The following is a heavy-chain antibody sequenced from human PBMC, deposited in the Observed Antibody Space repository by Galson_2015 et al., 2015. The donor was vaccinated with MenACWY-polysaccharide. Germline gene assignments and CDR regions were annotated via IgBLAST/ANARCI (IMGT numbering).Heavy chain of an antibody. CDR1: GYTFTSYG. Sequence: SVKVSCKASGYTFTSYGISRVRQAPGQGLEWMGWISAYNGNTNYAQKLQGRVTMTTDTSTSTAYMELRSLRSDDTAVYYCARVDPYGDYPAFNDDYWGQGTLVTVSS. CDR3: ARVDPYGDYPAFNDDY. CDR2: ISAYNGNT. V-gene: IGHV1-18*01. J-gene: IGHJ4*02. D-gene: IGHD4-17*01.